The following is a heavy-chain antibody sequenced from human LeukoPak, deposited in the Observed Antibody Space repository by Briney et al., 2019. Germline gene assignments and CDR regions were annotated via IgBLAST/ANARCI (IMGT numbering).Heavy chain of an antibody. J-gene: IGHJ4*02. D-gene: IGHD2-8*01. CDR1: GFTFSSYA. CDR2: ISGSGGST. CDR3: AKDLEHCTNGVCYSSFDY. V-gene: IGHV3-23*01. Sequence: GGSLRLSCAASGFTFSSYAMSWVRQAPGKGLEWVSAISGSGGSTYYADSVKGRFTISRDNSKNTLYLQMNSLRAEDTAVYYCAKDLEHCTNGVCYSSFDYWGQGTLVTVSS.